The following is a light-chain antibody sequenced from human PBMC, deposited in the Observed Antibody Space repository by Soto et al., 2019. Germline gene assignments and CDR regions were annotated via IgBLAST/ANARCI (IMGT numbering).Light chain of an antibody. CDR3: QQRSNWPST. V-gene: IGKV3-11*01. CDR2: DAS. J-gene: IGKJ4*01. CDR1: PSVRSS. Sequence: EIVLTQSPATLSLSPGNRATLSCRASPSVRSSLAWYQQKPGQAPRLLIYDASNRATGIPARFSGSGSGTDFTLTITSLEPEDFAVYYCQQRSNWPSTFGGGTKVEIK.